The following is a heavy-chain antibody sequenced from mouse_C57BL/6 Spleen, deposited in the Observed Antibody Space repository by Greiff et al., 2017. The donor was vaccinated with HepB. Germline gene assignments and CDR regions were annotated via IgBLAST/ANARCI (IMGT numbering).Heavy chain of an antibody. Sequence: EVQLQQSGAELVKSGATVKLSCTASGLNIKDTYMHWLKQWPEQGLEWIGRIEPPNGNTKYDPKYTGKSTITSDTSSKTSYLQLSSLTSGDTAVYYCARMARKWCQGTTLTVSS. J-gene: IGHJ2*01. CDR2: IEPPNGNT. CDR3: ARMARK. V-gene: IGHV14-3*02. CDR1: GLNIKDTY.